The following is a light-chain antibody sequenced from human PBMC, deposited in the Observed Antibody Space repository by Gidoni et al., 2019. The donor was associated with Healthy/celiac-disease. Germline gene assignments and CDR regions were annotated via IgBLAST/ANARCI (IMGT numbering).Light chain of an antibody. CDR3: QQYGSSPPYT. V-gene: IGKV3D-20*01. CDR1: QSVSSSY. CDR2: DAS. Sequence: EIVLTQSPATLSLSPGERATLYCGASQSVSSSYLAWYQQKPGLAPRLLIYDASSRATGIPDRFSGSGSGTDFTLTISRLEPEDFAVYYCQQYGSSPPYTFGQGTKLEIK. J-gene: IGKJ2*01.